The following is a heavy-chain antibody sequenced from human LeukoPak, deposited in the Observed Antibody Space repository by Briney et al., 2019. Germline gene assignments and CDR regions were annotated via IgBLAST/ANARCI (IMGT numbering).Heavy chain of an antibody. CDR2: ISSDGFNE. V-gene: IGHV3-30-3*01. CDR1: GFSFSDCG. D-gene: IGHD2-21*01. J-gene: IGHJ6*02. CDR3: ARYSNHFYYSGMDV. Sequence: PGRSLRLSCAAAGFSFSDCGMHWVRQAPGKGLEWLALISSDGFNEYYADSVRGRFTISRDTSKNTLYLQINSLKTEDTAIYYCARYSNHFYYSGMDVWGQGTTVTVSS.